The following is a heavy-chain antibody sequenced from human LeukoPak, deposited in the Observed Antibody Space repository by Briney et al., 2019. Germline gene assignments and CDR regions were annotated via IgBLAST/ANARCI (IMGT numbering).Heavy chain of an antibody. CDR3: ARQGSSGPYYFDY. J-gene: IGHJ4*02. CDR2: IYYSGRT. D-gene: IGHD6-19*01. Sequence: SETLSLTSTVSGGSISSSSYYWVWIRQPPGKGLEWIGNIYYSGRTYQNPSLKSRVTISVDASKNQFSMKLSSVTAADTAVYYCARQGSSGPYYFDYWGQGTLVTVSS. V-gene: IGHV4-39*01. CDR1: GGSISSSSYY.